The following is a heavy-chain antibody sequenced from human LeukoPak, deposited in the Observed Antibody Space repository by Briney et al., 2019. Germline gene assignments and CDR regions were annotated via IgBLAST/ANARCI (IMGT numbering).Heavy chain of an antibody. D-gene: IGHD6-13*01. CDR1: GYTFTGYY. Sequence: ASVKVSCKASGYTFTGYYMHWVRQAPGQGLERMGWINPNSGSTNYAQKFQGRVTMTRDTSISTAYTDLSRLRSDDTAVYYCALAAAGLNYFDPWGQGTLVTVSS. J-gene: IGHJ5*02. CDR2: INPNSGST. V-gene: IGHV1-2*02. CDR3: ALAAAGLNYFDP.